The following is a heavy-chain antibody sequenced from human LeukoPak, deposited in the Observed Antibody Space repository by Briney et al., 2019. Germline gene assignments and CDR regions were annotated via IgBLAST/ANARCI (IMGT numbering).Heavy chain of an antibody. V-gene: IGHV1-46*01. D-gene: IGHD3-10*01. CDR3: ARDSVNMVRGVIKGMDV. Sequence: GASVKVSCKASGYTFTSYYMHWVRQAPGQGLEWMGIINPSGGSTSYAQKFQGRVTMTRDTSTSTVYMELSSLRSEDTAVYYCARDSVNMVRGVIKGMDVWGKGTTVTVSS. CDR1: GYTFTSYY. J-gene: IGHJ6*04. CDR2: INPSGGST.